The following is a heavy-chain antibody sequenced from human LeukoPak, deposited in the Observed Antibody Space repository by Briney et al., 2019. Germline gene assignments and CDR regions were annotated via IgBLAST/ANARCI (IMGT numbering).Heavy chain of an antibody. CDR1: GFTFSSYW. D-gene: IGHD4-23*01. J-gene: IGHJ4*02. Sequence: PGGSLRLSCTVSGFTFSSYWMSWVRQAPGKGLERVANIEHDGSTKFYLDSVKGRFTISRDNARSSLYLQMNSLRAEDTALYYCAKDRGLVRWSYFDYWGQGTLVTVSS. CDR2: IEHDGSTK. V-gene: IGHV3-7*03. CDR3: AKDRGLVRWSYFDY.